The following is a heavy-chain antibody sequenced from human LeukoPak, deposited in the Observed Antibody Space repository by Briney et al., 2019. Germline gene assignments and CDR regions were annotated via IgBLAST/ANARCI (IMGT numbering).Heavy chain of an antibody. CDR2: IWHSGTT. V-gene: IGHV4-39*01. CDR1: GGSISSSTYY. D-gene: IGHD5-24*01. J-gene: IGHJ5*02. Sequence: SETLSLTCTVSGGSISSSTYYWGWVRQPPGKGPEWIGSIWHSGTTYDNSSLKSRVTISVDTSKNQFSLKLTSVTAADAAVYYCARHTRVRDGYNLYCFDPWGQGTLVTVSS. CDR3: ARHTRVRDGYNLYCFDP.